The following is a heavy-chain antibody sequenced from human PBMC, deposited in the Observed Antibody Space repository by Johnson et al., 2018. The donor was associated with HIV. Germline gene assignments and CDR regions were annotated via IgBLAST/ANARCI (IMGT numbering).Heavy chain of an antibody. CDR2: SGSGGST. Sequence: VQLVESGGDLIQPGGSLRLSCAASGFTVSSNYMSWVRQAPGKGLEWVSAISGSGGSTYYADSVKGRFTISRDNAKNYLYLQMNSLRAEDTAVYYCARSATFFVSCDIWGQGTMVTVSS. D-gene: IGHD3-3*01. CDR3: ARSATFFVSCDI. V-gene: IGHV3-53*01. CDR1: GFTVSSNY. J-gene: IGHJ3*02.